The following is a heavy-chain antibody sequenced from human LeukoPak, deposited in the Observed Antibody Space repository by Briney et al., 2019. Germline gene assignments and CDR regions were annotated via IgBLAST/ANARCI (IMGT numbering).Heavy chain of an antibody. D-gene: IGHD3-22*01. Sequence: VASVKVSCKASGGTFSSYALSWVRQAPGQGLEWMGTIIPIVGIANYAQKFQGRATITADKSTSTAYMELSSLRSEDTAVYYCARERGSGYFDYWGQGTLVTVSS. V-gene: IGHV1-69*04. CDR1: GGTFSSYA. J-gene: IGHJ4*02. CDR3: ARERGSGYFDY. CDR2: IIPIVGIA.